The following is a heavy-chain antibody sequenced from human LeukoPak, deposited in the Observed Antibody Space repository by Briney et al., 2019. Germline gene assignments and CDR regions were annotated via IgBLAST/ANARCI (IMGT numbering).Heavy chain of an antibody. D-gene: IGHD2-2*01. Sequence: ASVKVSCKASGYTFTSYYMHWVRHAPGQGLEWMGIINPSGGSTSYAQKFQGRVTMTRDTSTSTVYMELSSLRSEDTAVYYCARGIVVVPGASWFDPWGQGTLVTVSS. J-gene: IGHJ5*02. V-gene: IGHV1-46*01. CDR2: INPSGGST. CDR3: ARGIVVVPGASWFDP. CDR1: GYTFTSYY.